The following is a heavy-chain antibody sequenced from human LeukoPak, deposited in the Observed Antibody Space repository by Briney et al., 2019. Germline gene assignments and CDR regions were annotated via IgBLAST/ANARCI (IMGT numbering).Heavy chain of an antibody. Sequence: GGPLRLSCEASGFTFSRYWMHWVRQAPGKGLVWVSRIKSDGKTNYADSVKGRFTISRDNAKNTVSLQMDSLRAEDTGVYYCARAPSEVGGYYPEYFRHWGQGTLVTVSS. V-gene: IGHV3-74*01. CDR2: IKSDGKT. CDR1: GFTFSRYW. D-gene: IGHD3-22*01. J-gene: IGHJ1*01. CDR3: ARAPSEVGGYYPEYFRH.